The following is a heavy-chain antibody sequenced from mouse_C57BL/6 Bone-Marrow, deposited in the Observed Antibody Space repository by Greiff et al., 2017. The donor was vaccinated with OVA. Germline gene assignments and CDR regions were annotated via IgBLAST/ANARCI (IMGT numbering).Heavy chain of an antibody. J-gene: IGHJ2*01. Sequence: EVQGVESGGDLVKPGGSLKLSCAASGFTFSSYGMSWVRQTPDKRLEWVATISSGGSYTYYPDSVKGRFTISRDNAKNTLYLQMSSLKSEDAAKYYCAKRISTVVADDWGQGTTLTVSS. CDR2: ISSGGSYT. D-gene: IGHD1-1*01. V-gene: IGHV5-6*01. CDR1: GFTFSSYG. CDR3: AKRISTVVADD.